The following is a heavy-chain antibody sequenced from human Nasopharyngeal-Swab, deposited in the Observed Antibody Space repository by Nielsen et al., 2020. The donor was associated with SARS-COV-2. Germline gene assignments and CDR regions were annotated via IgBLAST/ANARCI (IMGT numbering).Heavy chain of an antibody. V-gene: IGHV3-23*01. CDR3: AKGWEQAYYGSGSYYNDAFDI. J-gene: IGHJ3*02. CDR1: GFTFSSYA. D-gene: IGHD3-10*01. Sequence: GESLKISCAASGFTFSSYAMSWVRQAPGKGLEWVSAISGSGGSTYYADSVKGRFTISRDNSKNTLYLQMNSLRAEDTAVYYCAKGWEQAYYGSGSYYNDAFDIWGQGTMVTVSS. CDR2: ISGSGGST.